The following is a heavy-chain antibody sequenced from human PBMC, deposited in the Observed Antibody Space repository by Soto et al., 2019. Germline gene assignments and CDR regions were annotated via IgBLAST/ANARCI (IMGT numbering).Heavy chain of an antibody. CDR3: AGWIQLQQYYYYGMDV. CDR2: IYHSGST. J-gene: IGHJ6*02. Sequence: PSETLSLTCAVYGGSFSGYYWSWIRQPPGKGLEWIGEIYHSGSTNYNPSLKSRVTISVDKSKNQFSLKLSSVTAADTAVYYCAGWIQLQQYYYYGMDVWGRGTTVTVSS. CDR1: GGSFSGYY. V-gene: IGHV4-34*01. D-gene: IGHD5-18*01.